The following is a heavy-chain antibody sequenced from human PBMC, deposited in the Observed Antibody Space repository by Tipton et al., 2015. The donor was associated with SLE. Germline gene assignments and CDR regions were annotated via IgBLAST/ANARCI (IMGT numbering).Heavy chain of an antibody. CDR3: AGELVPFYYGMDV. D-gene: IGHD1-26*01. J-gene: IGHJ6*02. CDR1: GFTFHSYW. V-gene: IGHV3-7*04. Sequence: GSLRLSCAASGFTFHSYWMAWVRQAPGKGLEWVASIKQDVSEIHYVDSVKGRFIISRDNAKNSLFLQMSSLRAEDTAVYYCAGELVPFYYGMDVWGQGTTVTVSS. CDR2: IKQDVSEI.